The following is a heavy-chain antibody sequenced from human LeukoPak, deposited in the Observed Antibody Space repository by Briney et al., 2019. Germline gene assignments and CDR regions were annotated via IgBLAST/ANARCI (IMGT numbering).Heavy chain of an antibody. J-gene: IGHJ4*02. V-gene: IGHV4-31*03. D-gene: IGHD3-22*01. CDR3: ARGPGGYYDSSGPG. Sequence: SETLSLTCTVSGGSISSGGYYWSWIRQHPGKGLEWIGYIYYSGSTYYNPSLKSRVTISVDTSKNQFSLKLSSVTAADTAVYYCARGPGGYYDSSGPGWGQGTLVTVSS. CDR2: IYYSGST. CDR1: GGSISSGGYY.